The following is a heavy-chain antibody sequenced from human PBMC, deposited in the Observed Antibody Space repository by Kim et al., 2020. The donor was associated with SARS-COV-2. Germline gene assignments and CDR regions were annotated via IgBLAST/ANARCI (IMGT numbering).Heavy chain of an antibody. D-gene: IGHD2-8*02. V-gene: IGHV4-39*01. CDR3: ARHGCTGRVCYFDP. J-gene: IGHJ5*02. Sequence: SETLSLTCTVSGGSISSSDYYWGWIRQPPGKGLEWIGSIYYTGTTYYNPSLKSRVTISVDTSKNQFSLKLSSVTDATVYYCARHGCTGRVCYFDPWGQGTLVTVSS. CDR2: IYYTGTT. CDR1: GGSISSSDYY.